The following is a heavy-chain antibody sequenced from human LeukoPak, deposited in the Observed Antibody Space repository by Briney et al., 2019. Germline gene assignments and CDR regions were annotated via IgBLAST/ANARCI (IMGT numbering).Heavy chain of an antibody. CDR1: GGSFSGYY. CDR2: INHSGST. V-gene: IGHV4-34*01. Sequence: PSETLSLTCAVYGGSFSGYYWSWIRQPPGKGLERIGEINHSGSTNYNPSLKSRVTISVDTSKNQFSLKLSSVSAADTAVYYCARGGNYHDSSGYHEGLRTKLDYWGQGTLVTVSS. CDR3: ARGGNYHDSSGYHEGLRTKLDY. J-gene: IGHJ4*02. D-gene: IGHD3-22*01.